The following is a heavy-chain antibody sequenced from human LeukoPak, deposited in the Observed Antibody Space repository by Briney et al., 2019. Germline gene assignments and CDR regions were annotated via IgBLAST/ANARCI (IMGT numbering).Heavy chain of an antibody. Sequence: GGSLRLSCAASGFTFSSYAMHWVRQAPGKGLEWVAVISYDGSNKYYADSVKGRFTISRDNSKNTLYLQMNSLRAKDTAVYYCARDYYDSSGYYDYWGQGTLVTVSS. V-gene: IGHV3-30*04. CDR2: ISYDGSNK. J-gene: IGHJ4*02. D-gene: IGHD3-22*01. CDR1: GFTFSSYA. CDR3: ARDYYDSSGYYDY.